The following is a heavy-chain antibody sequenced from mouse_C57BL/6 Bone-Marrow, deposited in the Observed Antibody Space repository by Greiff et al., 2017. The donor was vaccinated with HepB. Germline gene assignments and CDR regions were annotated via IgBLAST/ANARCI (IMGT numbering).Heavy chain of an antibody. Sequence: EVKLMESGGDLVKPGGSLKLSCAASGFTFSTSGMSWVRQTPDKRLEWVATINTGGTYTYYADSVRGRFTISRDTAKNTLFLLMSSLKSEDSALYYCARDRFDYYFDYWGQGTTLTVSS. CDR3: ARDRFDYYFDY. CDR1: GFTFSTSG. CDR2: INTGGTYT. V-gene: IGHV5-6*01. J-gene: IGHJ2*01.